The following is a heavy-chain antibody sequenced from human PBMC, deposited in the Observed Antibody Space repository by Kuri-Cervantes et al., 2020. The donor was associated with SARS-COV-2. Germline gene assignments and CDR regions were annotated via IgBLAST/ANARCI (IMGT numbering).Heavy chain of an antibody. CDR1: GFTFSSYA. D-gene: IGHD1-26*01. Sequence: GESLKISCAASGFTFSSYAMSWVRQAPGKGLEWVSAISGSGGSTYYADSVKGRFTISRDNSKNTLYLQMNNLRAEDTAVYYCAKEAQRVRVGATSLFYWGQGTLVTVSS. CDR2: ISGSGGST. J-gene: IGHJ4*02. V-gene: IGHV3-23*01. CDR3: AKEAQRVRVGATSLFY.